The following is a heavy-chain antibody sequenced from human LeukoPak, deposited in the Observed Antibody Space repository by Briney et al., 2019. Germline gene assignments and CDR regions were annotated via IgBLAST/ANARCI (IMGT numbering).Heavy chain of an antibody. Sequence: GGSLRLSCAASGFTFDDYAMHWVRQAPGKGLEWVSGISWNSGSIGYADSVKGRFTISRDNAKNSLYLQMNSLRAEDTALYYCAKDSAGYSYDLYYYGMDVWGQGTTVTVSS. CDR3: AKDSAGYSYDLYYYGMDV. J-gene: IGHJ6*02. V-gene: IGHV3-9*01. D-gene: IGHD5-18*01. CDR2: ISWNSGSI. CDR1: GFTFDDYA.